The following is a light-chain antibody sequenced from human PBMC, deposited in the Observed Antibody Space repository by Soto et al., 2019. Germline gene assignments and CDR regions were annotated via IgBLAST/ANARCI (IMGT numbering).Light chain of an antibody. CDR3: MKALQTPFT. Sequence: IVITQSPLSRPVTPGEPASISCRSSRSLLQTNGNTYLDWYLQKTGQSPQIXISLDTNRASGVPDRFSGSGSGTDFKLQISRVEAEDVGVYYCMKALQTPFTCGGGTKVDIK. J-gene: IGKJ4*01. CDR1: RSLLQTNGNTY. CDR2: LDT. V-gene: IGKV2-28*01.